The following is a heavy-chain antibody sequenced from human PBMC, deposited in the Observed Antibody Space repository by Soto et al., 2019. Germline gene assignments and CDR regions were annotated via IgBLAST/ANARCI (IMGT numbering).Heavy chain of an antibody. CDR1: GFTFSSYE. CDR3: ARAATSYGMDV. V-gene: IGHV3-48*03. CDR2: ISSSCSTI. Sequence: PGGSLRLSCAASGFTFSSYEMNWVRQAPGKGLEWVSYISSSCSTIYYADSVKGRFTISRDNAKNSLYLQMNSLRAEDTAVYYCARAATSYGMDVWGQGTTVTVSS. J-gene: IGHJ6*02.